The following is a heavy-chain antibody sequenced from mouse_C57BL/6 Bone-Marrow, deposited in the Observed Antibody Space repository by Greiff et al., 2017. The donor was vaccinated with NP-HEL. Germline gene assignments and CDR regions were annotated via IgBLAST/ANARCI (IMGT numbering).Heavy chain of an antibody. Sequence: VQLQQSGAELVRPGASVKLSCKASGYTFTDYYINWVKQRPGQGLEWIARIYPGSGNTYYNEKFKGKATLTAEKSSSTAYMQLSSLTSEDSAVYFCARSDGYFFAYWGQGTLVTVSA. CDR3: ARSDGYFFAY. CDR2: IYPGSGNT. V-gene: IGHV1-76*01. J-gene: IGHJ3*01. CDR1: GYTFTDYY. D-gene: IGHD2-3*01.